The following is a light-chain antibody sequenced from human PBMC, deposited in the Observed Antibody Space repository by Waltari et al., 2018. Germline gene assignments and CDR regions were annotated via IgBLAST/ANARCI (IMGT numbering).Light chain of an antibody. CDR1: SSDVGGYNY. Sequence: QSALTQPPSASGSPGQSVTISCTGTSSDVGGYNYVSWYQQHPGKAPSLMIYEVSKRPSGVPDRFSGSKSGTTASLTVSGLQAEDEADYYCSSYAGSNNHVVFGGGTKLTVL. CDR2: EVS. J-gene: IGLJ2*01. CDR3: SSYAGSNNHVV. V-gene: IGLV2-8*01.